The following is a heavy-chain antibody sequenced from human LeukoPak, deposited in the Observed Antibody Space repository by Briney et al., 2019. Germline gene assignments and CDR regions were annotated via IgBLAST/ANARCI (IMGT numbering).Heavy chain of an antibody. CDR3: ARGHSRVLIDD. CDR1: GVSFSDYY. V-gene: IGHV4-34*01. CDR2: IQYSADT. Sequence: SETLSLTCAVYGVSFSDYYWSWIRQPPGKGQEWIGEIQYSADTNYNPSLKSRVTISVDTSKNQLSLKLSSVTAADTAVYYCARGHSRVLIDDWGQGTLVTVSS. D-gene: IGHD1-26*01. J-gene: IGHJ4*02.